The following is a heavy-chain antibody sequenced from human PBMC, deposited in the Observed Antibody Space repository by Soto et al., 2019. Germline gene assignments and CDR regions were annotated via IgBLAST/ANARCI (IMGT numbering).Heavy chain of an antibody. CDR3: SKACKTKTLYIFAF. Sequence: PGGSLRLSCAASGFTFSNFGMNWVRQAPGKGLERVSLISDSGYTTFHADSVKARSTISRDNPKNTMYLQMNSLRHEDTAVYYCSKACKTKTLYIFAFWGQGSLVIVSS. J-gene: IGHJ4*02. D-gene: IGHD1-20*01. V-gene: IGHV3-23*01. CDR1: GFTFSNFG. CDR2: ISDSGYTT.